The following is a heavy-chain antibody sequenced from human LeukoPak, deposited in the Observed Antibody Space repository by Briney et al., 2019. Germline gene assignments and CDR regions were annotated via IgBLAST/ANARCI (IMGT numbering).Heavy chain of an antibody. CDR1: GFTFSSYA. D-gene: IGHD6-25*01. CDR2: ISGSGGST. Sequence: PGGSLRLSCAASGFTFSSYAMSWVRQAPGKGLEWGSAISGSGGSTYYADSVKGRFTISRDNSKNTLYLQMNSLRAEDTAVYYCAKGRQRLGYFDYWGQGTLVTVSS. V-gene: IGHV3-23*01. CDR3: AKGRQRLGYFDY. J-gene: IGHJ4*02.